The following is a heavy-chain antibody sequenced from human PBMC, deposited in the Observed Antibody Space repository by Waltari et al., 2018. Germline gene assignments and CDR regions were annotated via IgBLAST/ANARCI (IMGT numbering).Heavy chain of an antibody. D-gene: IGHD5-12*01. J-gene: IGHJ4*02. V-gene: IGHV3-43*01. CDR3: ATSSRDGYNPDY. Sequence: EVQLVESGGVVVQPGWSLRLSCPASGFTFDDYTMHWVRQAPGKGLEWVSLISWDGGSTYYADSVKGRFTISRDNSKNSLYLQMNSLRTEDTALYYCATSSRDGYNPDYWGQGTLVTVSS. CDR1: GFTFDDYT. CDR2: ISWDGGST.